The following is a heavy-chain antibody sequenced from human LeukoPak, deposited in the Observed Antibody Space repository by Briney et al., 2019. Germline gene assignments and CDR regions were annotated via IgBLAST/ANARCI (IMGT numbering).Heavy chain of an antibody. Sequence: GGSLRLSCAASGFTFSNYDVHWVRQAPGKGLEWVAVIWYDGSNKYYVDSVKGRFTISRDISKNTLYLQMNSLSAEDTAVYYCARHGYNFGFDYWGQGTLVTVSS. J-gene: IGHJ4*02. CDR1: GFTFSNYD. CDR2: IWYDGSNK. D-gene: IGHD5-24*01. CDR3: ARHGYNFGFDY. V-gene: IGHV3-33*01.